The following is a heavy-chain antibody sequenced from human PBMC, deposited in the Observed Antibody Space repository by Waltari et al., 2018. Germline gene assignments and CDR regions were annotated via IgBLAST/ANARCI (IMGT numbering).Heavy chain of an antibody. CDR1: GYSFTTYW. CDR3: ARLGHGYNYYFDY. CDR2: IYPGDSDT. J-gene: IGHJ4*02. D-gene: IGHD5-12*01. V-gene: IGHV5-51*03. Sequence: EVQLVQSGAEVKKPGESLKISCKGSGYSFTTYWIGWVRQMPGKGLEWMGIIYPGDSDTRYSPSFQGQVTISADKSITSAYLHLSSLKASDTAMYYCARLGHGYNYYFDYWGQGTLVTVSS.